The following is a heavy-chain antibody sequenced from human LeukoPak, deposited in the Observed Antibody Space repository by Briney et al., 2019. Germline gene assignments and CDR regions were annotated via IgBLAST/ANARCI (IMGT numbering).Heavy chain of an antibody. J-gene: IGHJ6*02. CDR3: ARHGVTSEGYYCYGMDV. Sequence: GESLKISCKGSGYSFTNYWIGWVRQMPGKGLEWMGIIYPGDSDTRYSPSFQGQVTISADKSISTAYLQWSSLKASDTAMYYCARHGVTSEGYYCYGMDVWGQGTTVTVSS. CDR1: GYSFTNYW. CDR2: IYPGDSDT. V-gene: IGHV5-51*01. D-gene: IGHD5-18*01.